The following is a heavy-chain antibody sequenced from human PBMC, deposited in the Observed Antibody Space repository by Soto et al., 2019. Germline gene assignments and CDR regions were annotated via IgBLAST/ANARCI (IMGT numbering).Heavy chain of an antibody. V-gene: IGHV4-34*01. J-gene: IGHJ6*03. CDR1: GGSFSGYY. D-gene: IGHD2-15*01. Sequence: SAPLSLSCAVSGGSFSGYYWSWIRQPPGEGLEWIGEINRSGSTNYNPSLKSRVTISVDTSKNQFSLKLSSVTAADTAVYYCARVYCSGGSCYTNYYYSYYMDVWGKGTTVTVSS. CDR2: INRSGST. CDR3: ARVYCSGGSCYTNYYYSYYMDV.